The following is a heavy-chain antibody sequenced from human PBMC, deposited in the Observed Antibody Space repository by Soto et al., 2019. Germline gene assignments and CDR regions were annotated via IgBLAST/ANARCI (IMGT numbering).Heavy chain of an antibody. CDR3: ARVYDFWSGYYLGYYYYMDV. J-gene: IGHJ6*03. Sequence: ASVKVSCTASGYTFTSYDINWVRQATGQGLEWMGWMNPNSGNTGYAQKFQGRVTMTRNTSISTAYMELSSLRSEDTAVYYCARVYDFWSGYYLGYYYYMDVWGKGTTVTVSS. CDR2: MNPNSGNT. CDR1: GYTFTSYD. D-gene: IGHD3-3*01. V-gene: IGHV1-8*01.